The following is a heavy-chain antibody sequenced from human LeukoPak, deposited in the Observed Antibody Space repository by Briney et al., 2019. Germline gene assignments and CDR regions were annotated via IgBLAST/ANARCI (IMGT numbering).Heavy chain of an antibody. V-gene: IGHV4-59*08. CDR3: ARSWYYDFWSGYSGFDY. D-gene: IGHD3-3*01. CDR1: GGSISSYY. J-gene: IGHJ4*02. Sequence: SETLSLTCTVSGGSISSYYWSWIRPPPGKGLEWIGYIYYSGSTNYNPSLKSRVTISVDTSKNQFSLKLSSVTAADTAVYYCARSWYYDFWSGYSGFDYWGQGTLVTVSS. CDR2: IYYSGST.